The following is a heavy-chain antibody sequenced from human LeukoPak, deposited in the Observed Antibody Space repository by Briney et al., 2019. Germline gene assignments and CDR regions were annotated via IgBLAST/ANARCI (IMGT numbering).Heavy chain of an antibody. Sequence: SETLSLTCTVSGGSISSYYWSWIRRPPGKGLEWIGYIYYSGSTNYNPSLKSRVTISVDTSKNQFSLKLSSVTAADTAVYYCARRDSGWYGRPLNWFDPWGQGTLVTVSS. CDR1: GGSISSYY. V-gene: IGHV4-59*01. D-gene: IGHD6-19*01. CDR3: ARRDSGWYGRPLNWFDP. J-gene: IGHJ5*02. CDR2: IYYSGST.